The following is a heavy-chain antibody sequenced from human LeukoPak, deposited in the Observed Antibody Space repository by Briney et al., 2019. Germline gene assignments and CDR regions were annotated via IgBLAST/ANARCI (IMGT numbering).Heavy chain of an antibody. D-gene: IGHD7-27*01. CDR1: GFTFSSYW. Sequence: GGSLRLSCAASGFTFSSYWMHWVRQAPGKGLVWVSRIYTDVSSTTYADSVKGRFTISRDNAKNSLYLQMKSLRAEDTAVYYCARDGDLDSTTGAFDIWGQGTMVTVSS. J-gene: IGHJ3*02. V-gene: IGHV3-74*01. CDR2: IYTDVSST. CDR3: ARDGDLDSTTGAFDI.